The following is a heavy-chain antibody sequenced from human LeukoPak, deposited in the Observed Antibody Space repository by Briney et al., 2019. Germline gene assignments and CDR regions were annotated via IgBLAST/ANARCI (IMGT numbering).Heavy chain of an antibody. CDR3: ARVGRNYVGYWFDP. CDR2: ISSSSSTI. V-gene: IGHV3-48*01. D-gene: IGHD1-7*01. CDR1: GFTFSSYS. J-gene: IGHJ5*02. Sequence: PGGSLRLPCAASGFTFSSYSMNWVRQAPGKGLEWVSYISSSSSTIYYADSVKGRFTISRDNAKNSLYLQMNSLRAEDTAVYYCARVGRNYVGYWFDPWGQGTLVTVSS.